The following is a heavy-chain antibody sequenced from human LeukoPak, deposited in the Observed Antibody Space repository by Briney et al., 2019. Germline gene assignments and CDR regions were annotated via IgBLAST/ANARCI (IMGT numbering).Heavy chain of an antibody. CDR2: IYYSGST. CDR1: GCSISSYY. CDR3: ASPRGSQDAFDI. V-gene: IGHV4-59*01. D-gene: IGHD1-26*01. J-gene: IGHJ3*02. Sequence: SETLSLTCTVSGCSISSYYWSWIRQPPGKGLEWIGYIYYSGSTNYNPSLKSRVTISVDTSKNQFSLKLSSVTAADTAVYYCASPRGSQDAFDIWGQGTMVTVSS.